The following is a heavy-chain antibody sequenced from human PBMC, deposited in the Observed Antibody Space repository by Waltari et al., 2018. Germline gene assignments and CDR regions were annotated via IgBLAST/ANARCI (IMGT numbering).Heavy chain of an antibody. V-gene: IGHV4-34*01. D-gene: IGHD3-22*01. Sequence: QVELQQWGAGLLRPSETLSLTCSVSGGAFDSYYWAWIRQAPGRGLGWLGEVNPTGSTNYNPSLKSRLSLSVETSRKQVSLKMTSVTGADTAVYFCARGHPRFDYEKSDYYAYWFDPWGQGTQVTVSS. CDR3: ARGHPRFDYEKSDYYAYWFDP. J-gene: IGHJ5*02. CDR1: GGAFDSYY. CDR2: VNPTGST.